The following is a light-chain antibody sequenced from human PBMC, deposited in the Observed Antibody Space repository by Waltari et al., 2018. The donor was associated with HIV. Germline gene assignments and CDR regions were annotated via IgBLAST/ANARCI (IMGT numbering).Light chain of an antibody. J-gene: IGKJ1*01. CDR2: WAS. CDR1: HNVLYSPNNKNN. Sequence: DIVMTQSPDSLAVSLGARATINCKSSHNVLYSPNNKNNLAWFQQKPGQPPKLLIYWASIRESGVPDRFTGSGSATEFTLTISSLQAEDVAVYYCQQYANTPWTFGRGTKVEIK. V-gene: IGKV4-1*01. CDR3: QQYANTPWT.